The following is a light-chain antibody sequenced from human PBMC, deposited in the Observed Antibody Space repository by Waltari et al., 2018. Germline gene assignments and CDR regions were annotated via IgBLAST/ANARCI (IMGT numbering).Light chain of an antibody. J-gene: IGKJ1*01. CDR3: QKYGTLPAT. CDR1: QSVSRW. CDR2: GAS. V-gene: IGKV3-20*01. Sequence: EIVLTQSPGTLSLSPGERATLSCRASQSVSRWLAWYQQKPGQAPRLLSYGASSRATGIPDRFSGSGSGTDFSLTISRLEPEDFAVYYCQKYGTLPATFGQGTKVEIK.